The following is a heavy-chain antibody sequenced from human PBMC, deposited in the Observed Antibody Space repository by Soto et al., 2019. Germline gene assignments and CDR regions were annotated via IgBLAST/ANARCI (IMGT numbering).Heavy chain of an antibody. CDR2: ISYDGSNK. CDR3: SRVTWEILPDY. D-gene: IGHD1-26*01. V-gene: IGHV3-30-3*01. Sequence: QVQLVESGGGVVQPGRSLRLSCAASGFTFSSYAMHWFRQAPGKGLGWVAVISYDGSNKYYADSVKGRFTISRDNSKNTLYLQMNSLSAEDTAVYYCSRVTWEILPDYWGQGTLVTVSS. CDR1: GFTFSSYA. J-gene: IGHJ4*02.